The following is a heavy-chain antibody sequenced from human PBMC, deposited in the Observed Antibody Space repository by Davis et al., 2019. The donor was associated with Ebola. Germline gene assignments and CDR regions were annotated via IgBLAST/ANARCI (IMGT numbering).Heavy chain of an antibody. CDR1: GFTFSSYA. Sequence: GESLKISCAASGFTFSSYAMSWVRQAPGKGLEWVSAISGSGDTTYYADSVKGRFTISRDNAKNSLYLQMNSQRAEDTAIYYCARGGLSGAFDYWGQGALVTVSS. V-gene: IGHV3-23*01. D-gene: IGHD7-27*01. CDR3: ARGGLSGAFDY. CDR2: ISGSGDTT. J-gene: IGHJ4*02.